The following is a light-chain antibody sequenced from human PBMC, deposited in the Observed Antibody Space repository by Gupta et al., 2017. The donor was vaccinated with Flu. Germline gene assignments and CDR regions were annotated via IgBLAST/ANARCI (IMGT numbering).Light chain of an antibody. CDR3: AAWDDSLNGGV. CDR2: NYN. J-gene: IGLJ2*01. Sequence: VTITCTGRGSSLGGNNGSWYQQFPGSAPKLLFYNYNERPSGIPDRFSASKSGTSASLAISGLQSEDEADYYCAAWDDSLNGGVFGGGTKLTVL. V-gene: IGLV1-44*01. CDR1: GSSLGGNN.